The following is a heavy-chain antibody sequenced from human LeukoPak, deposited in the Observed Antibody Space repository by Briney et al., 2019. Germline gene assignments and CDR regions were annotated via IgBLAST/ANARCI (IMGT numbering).Heavy chain of an antibody. Sequence: HPGGSLRLSCAASGFSVTSYVMHWVRQAPGKGLEWVAVLWDDGSNKNYTDSVKGRFIISRDSSKNTLHLQMNSLIAEDAGVYYCARLHRDAYNFLWGQGTLVTVSS. D-gene: IGHD5-24*01. CDR1: GFSVTSYV. V-gene: IGHV3-33*01. CDR2: LWDDGSNK. CDR3: ARLHRDAYNFL. J-gene: IGHJ4*02.